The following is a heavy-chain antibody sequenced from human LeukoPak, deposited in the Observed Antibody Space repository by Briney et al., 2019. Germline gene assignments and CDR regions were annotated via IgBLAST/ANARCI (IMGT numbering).Heavy chain of an antibody. Sequence: GGSLRLSCAASGFTLSTYAMSWVRQTPGKGLEWVAATSSSDVSTYYADSVKGRFTISRDNSKNTLYLQMNSLRADDTAVYYCAKSGYNRFDYWGQGTLVTVSS. J-gene: IGHJ4*02. CDR3: AKSGYNRFDY. CDR2: TSSSDVST. V-gene: IGHV3-23*01. CDR1: GFTLSTYA. D-gene: IGHD5-24*01.